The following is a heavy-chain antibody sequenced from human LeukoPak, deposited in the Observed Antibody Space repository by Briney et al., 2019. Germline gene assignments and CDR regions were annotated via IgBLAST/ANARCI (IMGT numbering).Heavy chain of an antibody. CDR2: ISGSGGST. D-gene: IGHD3-10*01. CDR3: AKDMVRGVIQSAFDF. CDR1: GFTFSSYA. J-gene: IGHJ4*02. Sequence: PGGSLRLSCAASGFTFSSYAMSWVRQAPGKGLEWVSTISGSGGSTHYADSVNGRFTISRDSSKNTLHLQMNSLRVEDTAVYYCAKDMVRGVIQSAFDFWGQGTLVTVSS. V-gene: IGHV3-23*01.